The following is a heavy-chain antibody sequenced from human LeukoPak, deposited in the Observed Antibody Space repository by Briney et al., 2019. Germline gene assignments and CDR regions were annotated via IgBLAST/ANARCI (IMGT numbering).Heavy chain of an antibody. CDR1: GFTLTSYW. CDR3: ARDYYASGTHDF. J-gene: IGHJ4*02. Sequence: GRCMSLSCAASGFTLTSYWMTWVSQAPGKGLEWVANIKQDGSAKHYVGSVQGRFTISRDNAKTSLYLQMNSLRAEDTAVYYCARDYYASGTHDFWGQGTLVTVSS. V-gene: IGHV3-7*04. D-gene: IGHD3-10*01. CDR2: IKQDGSAK.